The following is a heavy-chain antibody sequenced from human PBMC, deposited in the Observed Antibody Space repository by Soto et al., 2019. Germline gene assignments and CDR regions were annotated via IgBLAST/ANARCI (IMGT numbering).Heavy chain of an antibody. CDR2: INTDGSST. Sequence: EVQLVESGGGLVQPGGSLRLSCAVSGFTFSSFWMHWARQAPGEGLVWVSRINTDGSSTSYVDSVKGRFTISRDNAKNTLYLQMNSLRVEDTAMYYCAKRGVDTFGLSYWGQGTLVTVSS. V-gene: IGHV3-74*01. CDR1: GFTFSSFW. CDR3: AKRGVDTFGLSY. D-gene: IGHD3-10*01. J-gene: IGHJ4*02.